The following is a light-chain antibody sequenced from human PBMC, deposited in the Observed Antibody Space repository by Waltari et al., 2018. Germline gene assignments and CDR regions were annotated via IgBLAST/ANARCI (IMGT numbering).Light chain of an antibody. Sequence: QSALTQPPSASGSPGQSVTISCTGTSSDVGGYNYVSWYQQHPGKAPKLMIYEVSKRPSGVPVRFSGSKSGNTASWTVSGLQAEDEADYYCSSYAGSNNHWVFGGGTKLTVL. J-gene: IGLJ3*02. V-gene: IGLV2-8*01. CDR2: EVS. CDR1: SSDVGGYNY. CDR3: SSYAGSNNHWV.